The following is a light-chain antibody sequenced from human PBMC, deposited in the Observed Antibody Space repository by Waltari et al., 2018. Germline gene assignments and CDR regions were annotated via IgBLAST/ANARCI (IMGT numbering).Light chain of an antibody. CDR1: TSDVGNYNL. CDR3: QSFDSNLNGGVL. Sequence: QSALTQPASVSGTPGQSITISCTGTTSDVGNYNLVSWYQHHPGKAPKLMICEVIKRPSGVSDRFSGSKSGNTASLAITGLRAEDEANYYCQSFDSNLNGGVLFGGGTKLTVL. J-gene: IGLJ2*01. V-gene: IGLV2-14*02. CDR2: EVI.